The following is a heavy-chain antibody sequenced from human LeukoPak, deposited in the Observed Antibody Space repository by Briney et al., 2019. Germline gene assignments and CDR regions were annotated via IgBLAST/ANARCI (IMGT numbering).Heavy chain of an antibody. CDR1: GFTVSSNY. D-gene: IGHD5-18*01. Sequence: GGSLRLFCAASGFTVSSNYMSWVRQAPGKGLEWVSAISGSGGSTYYADSVKGRFTISRDNSKNTLYQQMNSLRAEDTAVYYCAKGPWIQLWYYFDYWGQGTLVTVSS. V-gene: IGHV3-23*01. CDR3: AKGPWIQLWYYFDY. CDR2: ISGSGGST. J-gene: IGHJ4*02.